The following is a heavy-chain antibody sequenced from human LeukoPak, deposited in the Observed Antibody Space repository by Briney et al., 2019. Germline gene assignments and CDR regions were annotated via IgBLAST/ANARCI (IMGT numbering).Heavy chain of an antibody. CDR2: IYSGGST. Sequence: GSLRLSCAASGLTVSSNYLSWVRQAPGKGLEWVSIIYSGGSTYYADSVKGRFTISRDNSKNTLYLQMNSLRAEDTAVYFCVRVGYSYGYGDWNHFDYWGQGTLVTVSS. CDR1: GLTVSSNY. CDR3: VRVGYSYGYGDWNHFDY. J-gene: IGHJ4*02. V-gene: IGHV3-66*02. D-gene: IGHD5-18*01.